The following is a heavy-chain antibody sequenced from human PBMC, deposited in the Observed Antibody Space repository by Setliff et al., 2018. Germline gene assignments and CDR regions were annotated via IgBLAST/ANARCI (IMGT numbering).Heavy chain of an antibody. CDR1: GGSISSSSYY. CDR2: XXXXXXX. J-gene: IGHJ4*02. CDR3: ARFSGSGWSYFDC. Sequence: SETLSLTCTVSGGSISSSSYYXXWIXQPPXXXXXXXXXXXXXXXXXYXPXXXSRVTISVDTSKNQFSLKLSSVTAADTAVYYCARFSGSGWSYFDCWGQGTLVTVSS. D-gene: IGHD6-19*01. V-gene: IGHV4-39*01.